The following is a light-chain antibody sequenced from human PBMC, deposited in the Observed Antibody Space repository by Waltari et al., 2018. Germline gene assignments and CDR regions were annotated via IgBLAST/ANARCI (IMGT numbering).Light chain of an antibody. CDR2: AAS. Sequence: DIQMTQSPSSLSASVGDRVTITCRASQSISSYLNWYQQKPGKAPKLLISAASTLQSGVPSRFSGSGSGTDFSLTITSLQPEDYATYYCQQGYSAPLTFGGGTKVEIK. J-gene: IGKJ4*01. V-gene: IGKV1-39*01. CDR3: QQGYSAPLT. CDR1: QSISSY.